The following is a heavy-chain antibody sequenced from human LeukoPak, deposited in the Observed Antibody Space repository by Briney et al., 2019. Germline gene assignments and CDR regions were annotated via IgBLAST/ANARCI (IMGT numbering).Heavy chain of an antibody. V-gene: IGHV3-7*01. CDR3: ATDRGWRTSGYYLYYFEY. J-gene: IGHJ4*02. D-gene: IGHD3-3*01. Sequence: GGSLRLSCAASGFIFSAYGMNWVRQAPGKGLEWVASIKHDGSEKYYVDSVRGRFTISRDNTKNLLYLQMSSLRAEDTAVYYCATDRGWRTSGYYLYYFEYWGQGTLVTFSS. CDR2: IKHDGSEK. CDR1: GFIFSAYG.